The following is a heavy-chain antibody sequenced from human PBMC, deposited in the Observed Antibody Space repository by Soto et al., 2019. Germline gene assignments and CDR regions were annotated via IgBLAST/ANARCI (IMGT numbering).Heavy chain of an antibody. D-gene: IGHD6-13*01. CDR1: GGSMRRYY. CDR2: IYWSGST. CDR3: AREGSSSWSGDYGMDV. V-gene: IGHV4-59*01. J-gene: IGHJ6*02. Sequence: QVQLQESGPGLVKPSETLSLTCTVSGGSMRRYYWSWIRQPPGKGLEWIGYIYWSGSTNYNPSLKSRVTMSVDPSNNQFSLKLNSVTAADTAVYYCAREGSSSWSGDYGMDVWGQGTTVTVSS.